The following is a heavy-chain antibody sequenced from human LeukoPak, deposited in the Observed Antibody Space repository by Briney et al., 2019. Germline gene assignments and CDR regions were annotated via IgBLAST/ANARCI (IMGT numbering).Heavy chain of an antibody. CDR1: GGSISSYY. Sequence: SETLSLTCTVSGGSISSYYWSWIRQPAGKGLEWIGRIYTSGSTNYNPSLKSRVTISVDTSKNQFSLNLTSVTAADTAVYFCTRSRSIDYGDYGWFVYWGQGTLVTVS. CDR2: IYTSGST. V-gene: IGHV4-4*07. D-gene: IGHD4-17*01. J-gene: IGHJ4*02. CDR3: TRSRSIDYGDYGWFVY.